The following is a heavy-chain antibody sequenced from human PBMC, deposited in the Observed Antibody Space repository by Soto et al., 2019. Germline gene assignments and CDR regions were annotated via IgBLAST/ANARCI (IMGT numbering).Heavy chain of an antibody. Sequence: GGSLRLSCAASGFTFSSYGMHWVRQAPGKGLEWVAVIWYDGSNKYYADSVKGRFTISRDNSKNTLYLQMNSLRAEDTAVYYCARDGAPITIFGVVITHYYYYYYMDVWGKGTTVTVSS. V-gene: IGHV3-33*01. J-gene: IGHJ6*03. CDR2: IWYDGSNK. D-gene: IGHD3-3*01. CDR1: GFTFSSYG. CDR3: ARDGAPITIFGVVITHYYYYYYMDV.